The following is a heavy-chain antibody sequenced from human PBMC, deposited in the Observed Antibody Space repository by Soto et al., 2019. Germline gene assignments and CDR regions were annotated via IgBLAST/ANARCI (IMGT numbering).Heavy chain of an antibody. J-gene: IGHJ6*02. Sequence: SVPTLVNPTQTLTLTCTFSGFSLSTSGMCVSWIRQPPGKALEWLALIDWDDDKYYSTSLKTRLTISKDTSKNQVVLTMTNMDPVDTATYYCARMGSGSYAREGMEVWGQGTKVTVS. CDR3: ARMGSGSYAREGMEV. CDR2: IDWDDDK. CDR1: GFSLSTSGMC. D-gene: IGHD1-26*01. V-gene: IGHV2-70*01.